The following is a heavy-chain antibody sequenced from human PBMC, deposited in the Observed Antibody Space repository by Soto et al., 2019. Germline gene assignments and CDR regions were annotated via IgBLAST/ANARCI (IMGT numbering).Heavy chain of an antibody. V-gene: IGHV2-70*11. Sequence: SGPTLVNPPQTLTLPCTFSGFSLSTTGMCVSWIRQPPGKALEWLARLDWDDGKYYSTSLKTRLTISKDTSKNQVVVTMTNMDPVDTATYYCARDYGPGVYSFDFWGQGTLVTVSS. CDR2: LDWDDGK. J-gene: IGHJ4*02. CDR3: ARDYGPGVYSFDF. CDR1: GFSLSTTGMC. D-gene: IGHD3-10*02.